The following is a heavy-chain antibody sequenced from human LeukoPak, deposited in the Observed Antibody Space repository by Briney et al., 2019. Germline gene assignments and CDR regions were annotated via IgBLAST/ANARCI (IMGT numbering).Heavy chain of an antibody. Sequence: GASVKVSCKASGYTFTGYYMHWVRQAPGQGLEWMGWINPNSGGTNYAQNFQGRVTMTRDTSISTVYMELSRLRSDDTAVYYCARDSDGRLGYFELWGRGTLVTVSS. CDR2: INPNSGGT. CDR3: ARDSDGRLGYFEL. J-gene: IGHJ2*01. CDR1: GYTFTGYY. V-gene: IGHV1-2*02. D-gene: IGHD3-10*01.